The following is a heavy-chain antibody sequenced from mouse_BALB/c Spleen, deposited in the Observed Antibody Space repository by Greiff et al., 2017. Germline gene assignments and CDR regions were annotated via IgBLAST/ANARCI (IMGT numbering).Heavy chain of an antibody. Sequence: EVQGVESGGGLVKPGGSLKLSCAASGFTFSDYYMYWVRQTPEKRLEWVATISDGGSYTYYPDSVKGRFTISRDNAKNNLYLQMSSLKSEDTAMYYCARGGYGYLFDYWGQGTTLTVSS. D-gene: IGHD1-2*01. CDR1: GFTFSDYY. V-gene: IGHV5-4*02. CDR3: ARGGYGYLFDY. CDR2: ISDGGSYT. J-gene: IGHJ2*01.